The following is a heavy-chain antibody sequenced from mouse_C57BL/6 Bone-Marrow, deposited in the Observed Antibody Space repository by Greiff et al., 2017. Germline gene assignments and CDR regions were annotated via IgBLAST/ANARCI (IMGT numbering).Heavy chain of an antibody. D-gene: IGHD2-4*01. Sequence: VQLQQPGAELVKPGASVKLSCKASGYTFTSYWMHWVKQRPGQGLEWIGMIHPNSGSTNYNEKFKSKATLTVDKSSSTAYMQLSSLTSDVSAVYYCAHYDYDDDGDCWGQGTPLTVSS. J-gene: IGHJ2*01. V-gene: IGHV1-64*01. CDR2: IHPNSGST. CDR1: GYTFTSYW. CDR3: AHYDYDDDGDC.